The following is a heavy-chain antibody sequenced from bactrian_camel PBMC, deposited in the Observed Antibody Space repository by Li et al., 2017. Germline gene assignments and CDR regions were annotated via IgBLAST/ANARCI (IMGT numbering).Heavy chain of an antibody. J-gene: IGHJ4*01. CDR2: ISSDGRNV. V-gene: IGHV3S40*01. CDR1: GFLFSTEG. Sequence: VQLVESGGGLVQSRGSLSLSCAASGFLFSTEGMSWVRQAPGKELEWVSGISSDGRNVHYGDFVKGRFTMSRDNTKNTVYLQMNSLKPEDTATYYCAADRSFFTATTTDKSEYDYWGQGTQVTVS. D-gene: IGHD4*01. CDR3: AADRSFFTATTTDKSEYDY.